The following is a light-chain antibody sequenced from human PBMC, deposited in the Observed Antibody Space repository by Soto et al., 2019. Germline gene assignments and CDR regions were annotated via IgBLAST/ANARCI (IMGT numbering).Light chain of an antibody. CDR3: QQYDHLPPLS. Sequence: EIVLTQSPGTLSLSPGERATLSCRASQSVSSSFLAWYQQKPGQAPRLLIYGASSRATGIPDRFSGSGSGTDFTLTISRLEPEDFAVYYCQQYDHLPPLSFGGGTKVEIK. CDR1: QSVSSSF. CDR2: GAS. V-gene: IGKV3-20*01. J-gene: IGKJ4*01.